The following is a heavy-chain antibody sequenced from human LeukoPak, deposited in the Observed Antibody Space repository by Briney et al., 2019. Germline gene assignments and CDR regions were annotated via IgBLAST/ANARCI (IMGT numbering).Heavy chain of an antibody. Sequence: ASVKVSCKASGYTFTGYYMHWVRQAPGQGLEWMGWINPNSGGTNYAQKFQGRVTMTRDTSISTAYMELSRLRSDDTAVYYCAREATIKGYYFDYWGQGTLVTVSS. CDR3: AREATIKGYYFDY. CDR2: INPNSGGT. D-gene: IGHD5-12*01. J-gene: IGHJ4*02. V-gene: IGHV1-2*02. CDR1: GYTFTGYY.